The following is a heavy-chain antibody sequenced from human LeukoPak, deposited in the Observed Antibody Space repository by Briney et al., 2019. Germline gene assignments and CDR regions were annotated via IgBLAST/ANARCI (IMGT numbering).Heavy chain of an antibody. Sequence: GRSLRLSCTASGFTFGDHAMSWVRQAPGKGLEWVGFVRSKAYGGTTEYAASVKGRFTISRDDSKSIAYLQMNSLKTEDTAVYYYIRGPIQQWLYYGMDVWGQGTTVTVSS. CDR3: IRGPIQQWLYYGMDV. V-gene: IGHV3-49*04. CDR1: GFTFGDHA. D-gene: IGHD5-18*01. J-gene: IGHJ6*02. CDR2: VRSKAYGGTT.